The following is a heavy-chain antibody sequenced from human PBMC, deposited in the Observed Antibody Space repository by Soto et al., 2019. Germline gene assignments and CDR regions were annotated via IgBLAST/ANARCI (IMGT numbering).Heavy chain of an antibody. J-gene: IGHJ5*02. CDR1: GGSFSGYY. CDR2: INHSGST. D-gene: IGHD3-10*01. Sequence: QVQLQQWGAGLLKPSETLSLTCAVYGGSFSGYYWSWIRQPPGKGLEWIGEINHSGSTNYNPSLKSRVTISVDTSKNQFSLKLSSVTAADTAVYYCARGGLLWFGGGNWFDPWGQGTLVTVSS. V-gene: IGHV4-34*01. CDR3: ARGGLLWFGGGNWFDP.